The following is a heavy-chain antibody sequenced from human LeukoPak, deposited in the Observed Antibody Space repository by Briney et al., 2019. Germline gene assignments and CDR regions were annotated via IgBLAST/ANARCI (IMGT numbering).Heavy chain of an antibody. CDR1: GGSISSGGYY. CDR2: TYYSGSA. D-gene: IGHD3-10*02. Sequence: SETLSLTCTVSGGSISSGGYYWSWIRQPPGKGLEWIGYTYYSGSANYSPSLKSRVTMSVDTSKNQFSLKLSSVTAADTAVYYCARVMFGPGSLAFDYWGQGTRVTVSS. V-gene: IGHV4-61*08. J-gene: IGHJ4*02. CDR3: ARVMFGPGSLAFDY.